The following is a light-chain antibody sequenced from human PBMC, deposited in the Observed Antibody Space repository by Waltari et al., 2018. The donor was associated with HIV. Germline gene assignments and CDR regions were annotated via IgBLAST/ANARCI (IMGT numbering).Light chain of an antibody. J-gene: IGLJ1*01. CDR1: SADIGGYDF. V-gene: IGLV2-8*01. CDR2: EVT. Sequence: QSALTQPPSASGSPGQPFTISCAGSSADIGGYDFVSWFQQYPGQAPKLIIYEVTKRPPGVPDRFSGTKSGNTASLTVSRRQPDDEADYYCFSYAGDNMGVFGLGTRVTVL. CDR3: FSYAGDNMGV.